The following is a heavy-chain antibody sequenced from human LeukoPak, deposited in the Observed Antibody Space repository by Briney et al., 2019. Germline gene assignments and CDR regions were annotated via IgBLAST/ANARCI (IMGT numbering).Heavy chain of an antibody. CDR2: INPNSGGT. CDR1: GYTFTGYY. J-gene: IGHJ6*03. V-gene: IGHV1-2*06. D-gene: IGHD6-13*01. Sequence: ASVKVSCKASGYTFTGYYMHLVRQAPGQGLEWMGRINPNSGGTNYAQKFQGRVTMTRDTSISTAYMELSRLRSDDTAVYYCARERGSCWRYYYMDVWGKGTTVTVSS. CDR3: ARERGSCWRYYYMDV.